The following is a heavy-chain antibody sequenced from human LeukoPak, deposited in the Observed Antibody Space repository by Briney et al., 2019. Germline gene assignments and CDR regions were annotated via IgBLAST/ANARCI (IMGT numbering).Heavy chain of an antibody. V-gene: IGHV1-69*13. Sequence: ASVKVSCNASGGTFSSYAINWVRQAPGQGLEWMGGTIPFLGTATYAQRFQGRVTITAAESTSTTYMELSSLRSEDTAVYYCARDADIVATPPNYWGQGTLVTVSS. CDR2: TIPFLGTA. CDR1: GGTFSSYA. CDR3: ARDADIVATPPNY. J-gene: IGHJ4*02. D-gene: IGHD5-12*01.